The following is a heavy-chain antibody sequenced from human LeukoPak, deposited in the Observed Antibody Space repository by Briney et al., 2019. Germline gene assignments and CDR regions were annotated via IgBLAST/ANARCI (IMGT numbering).Heavy chain of an antibody. CDR3: ARAGTVEMTPLDY. Sequence: ASVKVSCKASGYTFTGYYMHWVRQAPGQGLEWMGWINPNSGGTNYAQKFQGWVTMTRDTSISTAYMELSRLRSDDTAVYYCARAGTVEMTPLDYWGQGTMVTVSS. J-gene: IGHJ4*02. D-gene: IGHD5-24*01. CDR1: GYTFTGYY. V-gene: IGHV1-2*04. CDR2: INPNSGGT.